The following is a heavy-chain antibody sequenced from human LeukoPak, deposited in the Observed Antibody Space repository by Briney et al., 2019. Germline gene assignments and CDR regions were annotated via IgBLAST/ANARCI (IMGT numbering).Heavy chain of an antibody. J-gene: IGHJ4*02. CDR3: ARLVVGATTRFSWYFDY. CDR2: IYYSGST. D-gene: IGHD1-26*01. V-gene: IGHV4-39*01. CDR1: GDSISSSTYY. Sequence: SETLSLTCTVSGDSISSSTYYWGWIRQPPGKGPEWIGSIYYSGSTYYNPSLKSRITISVDTSKNQFSLKLSSVTAADTAVYYCARLVVGATTRFSWYFDYWGQGTLVTVSS.